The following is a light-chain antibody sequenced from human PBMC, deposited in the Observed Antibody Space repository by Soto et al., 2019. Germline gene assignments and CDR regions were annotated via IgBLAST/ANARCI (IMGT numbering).Light chain of an antibody. CDR3: QQYNNWPPIT. J-gene: IGKJ5*01. Sequence: IQMTQSPSSLSASVGDRVTITCRASQSISSHLNWYQQKPGKAPKLLIYDASSLESGVPSRFSGSGSGTDFTLTISSLQSEDFAVYFCQQYNNWPPITFGQGTRLEIK. V-gene: IGKV1D-13*01. CDR2: DAS. CDR1: QSISSH.